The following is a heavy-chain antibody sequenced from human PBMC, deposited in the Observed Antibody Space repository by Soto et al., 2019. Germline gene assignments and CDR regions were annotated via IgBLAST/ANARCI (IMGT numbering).Heavy chain of an antibody. V-gene: IGHV3-23*01. J-gene: IGHJ5*02. CDR3: AKITDNYSEA. Sequence: GGSLRLSCAASGFTFSTCAMTWVRQAPGEGLEWVSAISASGGDTYYADSVKVRFTISRDNSKNTLYLQMSSLRDEDTALYYCAKITDNYSEAWGQGTLVTVSS. D-gene: IGHD2-15*01. CDR2: ISASGGDT. CDR1: GFTFSTCA.